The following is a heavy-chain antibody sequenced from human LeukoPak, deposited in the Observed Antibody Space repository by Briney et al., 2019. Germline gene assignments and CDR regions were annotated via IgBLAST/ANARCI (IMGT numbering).Heavy chain of an antibody. J-gene: IGHJ4*02. CDR1: GYTFPSYD. CDR3: ARGIQLWSPFDY. V-gene: IGHV1-8*01. D-gene: IGHD5-18*01. CDR2: MNPNSGNT. Sequence: GASVKVSRKASGYTFPSYDINWVRQATGQGLEWMGWMNPNSGNTGYAQKFQGRVTMTRNTSISTAYMELSSLRSEDTAVYYCARGIQLWSPFDYWGQGTLVTVSS.